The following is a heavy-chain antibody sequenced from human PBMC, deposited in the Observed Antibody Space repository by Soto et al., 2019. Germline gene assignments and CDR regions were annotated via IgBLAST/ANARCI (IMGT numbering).Heavy chain of an antibody. J-gene: IGHJ5*02. CDR1: GGTFSSDA. Sequence: SVKVSCKASGGTFSSDAISWVRQAPGQGLEWMGGIIPIFGTANYAQKFQGRVTITADESTSTAYMELSSLRSEDTAVYYCARDWGYCSGGSCYPSVGFPWFDPWGQGTLVTVSS. CDR3: ARDWGYCSGGSCYPSVGFPWFDP. D-gene: IGHD2-15*01. V-gene: IGHV1-69*13. CDR2: IIPIFGTA.